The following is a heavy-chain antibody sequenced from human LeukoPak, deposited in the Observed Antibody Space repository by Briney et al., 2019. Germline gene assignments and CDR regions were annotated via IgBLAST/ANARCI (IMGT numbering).Heavy chain of an antibody. CDR1: GGTFSSYA. Sequence: ASVKVSCKASGGTFSSYAISWVRQAPGQGLEWMGWISAYNGNTNYAQKLQGRVTMTTDTSTSTAYMELRSLRSDDTAVYYCARANGARVLYGMDVWGQGTTVTVSS. D-gene: IGHD4-17*01. V-gene: IGHV1-18*01. CDR2: ISAYNGNT. J-gene: IGHJ6*02. CDR3: ARANGARVLYGMDV.